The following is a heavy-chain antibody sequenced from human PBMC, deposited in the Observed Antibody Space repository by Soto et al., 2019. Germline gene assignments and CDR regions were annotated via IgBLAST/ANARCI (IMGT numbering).Heavy chain of an antibody. V-gene: IGHV1-18*01. J-gene: IGHJ6*02. Sequence: VXSVKVSCKASVYTFTSYGISWVRQAPGQGLEWMGWISAYNGNTNYAQKLQGRVTMTTDTSTSTAYMELRSLRSDDTAVYYCARLSRSYYDFWSGYLTPSSTSYGMDVWGQGTTVTVSS. CDR3: ARLSRSYYDFWSGYLTPSSTSYGMDV. CDR1: VYTFTSYG. CDR2: ISAYNGNT. D-gene: IGHD3-3*01.